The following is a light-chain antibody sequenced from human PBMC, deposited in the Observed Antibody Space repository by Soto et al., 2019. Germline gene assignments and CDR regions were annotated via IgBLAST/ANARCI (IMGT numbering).Light chain of an antibody. J-gene: IGKJ4*01. Sequence: DIQMTQSPSSLPASVGDRVTITCQANQDISNYLNWYQQKPGKGPQLLIYDASILETGVPSRFSGSGSGTDFTFTISSLQPEDIATYYCQQYDNLPLTFGGGTKVEI. CDR3: QQYDNLPLT. CDR1: QDISNY. V-gene: IGKV1-33*01. CDR2: DAS.